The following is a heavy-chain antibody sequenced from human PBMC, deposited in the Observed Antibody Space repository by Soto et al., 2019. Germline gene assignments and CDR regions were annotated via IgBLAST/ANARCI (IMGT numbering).Heavy chain of an antibody. CDR3: ARGRGGWELRVSYYYGMDV. Sequence: SETLSLTCAVYGGSFSGYYWSWIRQPPGKXLEWIREINHSGSTNYNPSLKSRVTISVDTSKNQFSLKLSSVTAADTAMYYCARGRGGWELRVSYYYGMDVWGQGTTVTVS. CDR2: INHSGST. V-gene: IGHV4-34*01. D-gene: IGHD1-26*01. J-gene: IGHJ6*02. CDR1: GGSFSGYY.